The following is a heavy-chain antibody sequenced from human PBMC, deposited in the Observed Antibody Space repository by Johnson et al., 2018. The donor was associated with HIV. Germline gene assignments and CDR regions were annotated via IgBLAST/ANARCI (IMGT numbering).Heavy chain of an antibody. CDR2: IRYDGSNK. V-gene: IGHV3-30*04. CDR1: AFTLTNYA. Sequence: QVQLVESGGGVVQPGRSLRLSCAASAFTLTNYAIHWVRQAPGKGLEWVAFIRYDGSNKYYADSVKVRFTISRDNSKNTLYLHMNSLRAEDSAVYYCAASWYGVSRPNAFDIWGQGTMVTVSS. D-gene: IGHD2-2*01. J-gene: IGHJ3*02. CDR3: AASWYGVSRPNAFDI.